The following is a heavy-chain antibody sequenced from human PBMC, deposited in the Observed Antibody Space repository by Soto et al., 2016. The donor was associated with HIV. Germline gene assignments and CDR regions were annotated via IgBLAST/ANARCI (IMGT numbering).Heavy chain of an antibody. CDR3: AKGLGYSNGGIDY. CDR1: GFSFSSYV. Sequence: EVQLLESGGGLVQPGGSLRLSCVVSGFSFSSYVMRWVRQAPGKGLEWVSDISGSGATTYHADSVKGRFTISRDNSKNTVYLQMNSLKVEDTAVYYCAKGLGYSNGGIDYWGQGTLVTVSS. V-gene: IGHV3-23*01. D-gene: IGHD5-18*01. J-gene: IGHJ4*02. CDR2: ISGSGATT.